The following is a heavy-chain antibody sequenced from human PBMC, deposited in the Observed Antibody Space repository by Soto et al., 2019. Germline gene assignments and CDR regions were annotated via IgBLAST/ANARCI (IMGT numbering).Heavy chain of an antibody. Sequence: LRLSWAASGFTFDTYWMHWVRQDPGKGLVWVSGISSDGSSTNYADSVKGRFTISRDNAKNTLYLQMKSLRAEDTAVYYCARTYYYDTSGYHATFDSWGQGTLVTVSS. CDR2: ISSDGSST. J-gene: IGHJ4*02. CDR3: ARTYYYDTSGYHATFDS. V-gene: IGHV3-74*01. CDR1: GFTFDTYW. D-gene: IGHD3-22*01.